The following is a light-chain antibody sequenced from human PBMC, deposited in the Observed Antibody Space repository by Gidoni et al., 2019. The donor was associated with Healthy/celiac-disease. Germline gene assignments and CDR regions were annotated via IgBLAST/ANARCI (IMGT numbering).Light chain of an antibody. J-gene: IGKJ5*01. V-gene: IGKV3-20*01. CDR3: QQYGSSPLT. Sequence: EIVLTQSPGTLSLSPGERATLSCRASQSFSSSYLAWYQQKPGQAPRLLIYGASSRATGIPDRFSGSGSGTVFTLTISRLEPEDFAVYYCQQYGSSPLTFGQGTRLEIK. CDR2: GAS. CDR1: QSFSSSY.